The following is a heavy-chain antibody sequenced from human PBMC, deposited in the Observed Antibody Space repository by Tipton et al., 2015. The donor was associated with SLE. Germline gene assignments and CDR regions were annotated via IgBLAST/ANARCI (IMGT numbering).Heavy chain of an antibody. CDR2: IKQDGSEK. CDR3: AKRIAASRFDY. CDR1: GFTFSSHW. J-gene: IGHJ4*02. D-gene: IGHD6-6*01. Sequence: SLRLSCAASGFTFSSHWMNWVRQTPGKGLEWVASIKQDGSEKYYADSVKGRFTISRDNSKNTLYLQMNSLRAEDTALYYCAKRIAASRFDYWGQGTLVTVSS. V-gene: IGHV3-7*03.